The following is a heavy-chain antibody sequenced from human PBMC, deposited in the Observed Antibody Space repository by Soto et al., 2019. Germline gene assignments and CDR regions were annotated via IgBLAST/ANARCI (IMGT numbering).Heavy chain of an antibody. CDR3: ARDKGDSSPLRPADMDV. J-gene: IGHJ6*02. V-gene: IGHV1-69*13. D-gene: IGHD6-13*01. CDR1: GGTFSSYA. Sequence: GASVKVSCKASGGTFSSYAISWVRQAPGQGLEWMGGIIPIFGTANYAQKFQGRVTITADESTSTAYMELSSLRSEDTAVYYCARDKGDSSPLRPADMDVWGQGTTVTVSS. CDR2: IIPIFGTA.